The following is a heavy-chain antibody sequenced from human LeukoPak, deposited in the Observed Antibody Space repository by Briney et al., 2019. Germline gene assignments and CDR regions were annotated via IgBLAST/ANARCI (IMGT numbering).Heavy chain of an antibody. CDR2: INPSGGST. J-gene: IGHJ3*02. CDR3: ARGYCSSNSCYGADAFDI. D-gene: IGHD2-2*01. CDR1: GYTFTTYY. V-gene: IGHV1-46*01. Sequence: ASVKVSCKASGYTFTTYYMHWVRQAPGQGLKWMGLINPSGGSTSYAQKFQGRVTMTRDTSTSTVYMELSSLRSEDTAVYYCARGYCSSNSCYGADAFDIWGQGTMVTVSS.